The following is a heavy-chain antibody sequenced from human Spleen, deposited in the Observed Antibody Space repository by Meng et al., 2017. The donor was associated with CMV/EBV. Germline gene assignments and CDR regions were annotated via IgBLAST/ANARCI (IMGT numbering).Heavy chain of an antibody. V-gene: IGHV3-43D*03. CDR2: ISWDGGSA. D-gene: IGHD6-19*01. Sequence: EGSLRLSCAVSGFNFDEFAMHWVRQAPGKGLEWVSVISWDGGSAYYADSVKGRFTISRDNTKNSLYLHMNSLRVEDTALYYCARDKAGSGWSDLYYYYGMDVWGQGTTVTVSS. J-gene: IGHJ6*02. CDR3: ARDKAGSGWSDLYYYYGMDV. CDR1: GFNFDEFA.